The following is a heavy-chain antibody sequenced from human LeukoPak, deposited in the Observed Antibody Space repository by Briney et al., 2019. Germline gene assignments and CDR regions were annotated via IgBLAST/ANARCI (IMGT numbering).Heavy chain of an antibody. CDR2: INHSGST. CDR1: GGSFSGYY. Sequence: SETLSLTCAVYGGSFSGYYWSWIRQPPGKGLEWIGEINHSGSTNYNPSLKSRVTISVDTSKNQFSLKLSSVTAADTAVYYCARVAPELIYCSGGSCSPNDAFDIWGQGTMVTVSS. J-gene: IGHJ3*02. CDR3: ARVAPELIYCSGGSCSPNDAFDI. V-gene: IGHV4-34*01. D-gene: IGHD2-15*01.